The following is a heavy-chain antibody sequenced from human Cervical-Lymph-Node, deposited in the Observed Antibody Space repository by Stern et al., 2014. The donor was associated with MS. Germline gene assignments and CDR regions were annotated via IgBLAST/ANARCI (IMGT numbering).Heavy chain of an antibody. CDR3: ARHGPPRRRDDSNHPNFDY. V-gene: IGHV4-59*08. CDR1: GGSISSNY. D-gene: IGHD5-24*01. J-gene: IGHJ4*02. Sequence: QVQLQESGPGLVKPSETLSLTCTVSGGSISSNYWSWIRQPPGKGLEWIGYLYYSGNTNYNPSLKSRVTTSVDPSNTQFSLDLHSGTAADTAVYYCARHGPPRRRDDSNHPNFDYWGPGTLVAVSS. CDR2: LYYSGNT.